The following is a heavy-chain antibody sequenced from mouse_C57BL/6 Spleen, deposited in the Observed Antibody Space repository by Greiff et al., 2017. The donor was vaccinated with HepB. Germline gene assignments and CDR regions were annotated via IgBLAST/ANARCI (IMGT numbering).Heavy chain of an antibody. CDR2: IDPSDSYT. D-gene: IGHD1-1*01. CDR3: ARSSSSPFDY. V-gene: IGHV1-69*01. Sequence: QVQLQQPGAELVMPGASVKLSCKASGYTFTSYWMHWVKQRPGQGLEWIGEIDPSDSYTNYNQKFKGKSTLTVDKSSSTAYMQLSSLTSEDSTVYYCARSSSSPFDYWGQVTTLTVSS. CDR1: GYTFTSYW. J-gene: IGHJ2*01.